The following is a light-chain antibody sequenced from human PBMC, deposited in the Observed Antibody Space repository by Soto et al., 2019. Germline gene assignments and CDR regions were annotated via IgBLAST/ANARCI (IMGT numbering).Light chain of an antibody. CDR1: SSDIGNNY. V-gene: IGLV1-51*02. Sequence: TQPPSVSAAPGQKVTISCSGSSSDIGNNYVSWYQHLPGTAPKLLIVETNRRPSGIPDRFSGSKSGTSATLGITGLQTGDEADYYCGTWDSSLSADVFGTGTKVTVL. J-gene: IGLJ1*01. CDR3: GTWDSSLSADV. CDR2: ETN.